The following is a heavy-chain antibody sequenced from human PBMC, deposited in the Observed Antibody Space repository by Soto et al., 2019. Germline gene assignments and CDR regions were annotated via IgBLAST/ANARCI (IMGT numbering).Heavy chain of an antibody. Sequence: SETLSLTCTVSGGSISSYYWSWIRQPPGEGLEWIGYIYYSGSTNYNSSLKSRVTISVDTSKNQFSLKLSSVTAADTAVYYCARDASEGIWAYYMDVWGKGTTVTVSS. CDR3: ARDASEGIWAYYMDV. V-gene: IGHV4-59*01. CDR1: GGSISSYY. J-gene: IGHJ6*03. CDR2: IYYSGST. D-gene: IGHD7-27*01.